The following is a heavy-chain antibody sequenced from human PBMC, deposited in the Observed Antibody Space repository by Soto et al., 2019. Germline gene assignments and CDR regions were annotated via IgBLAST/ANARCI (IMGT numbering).Heavy chain of an antibody. CDR3: ARAGYSSGWKHNWFDP. Sequence: SDTLDLNCTVHGTSIYSYYWSWVLESPGKGLEWIGYIYYSGSTNYNPSLKSRVTISVDTSKNQFSLKLSSVTAADTAVYYCARAGYSSGWKHNWFDPWGQGTLVTVS. CDR1: GTSIYSYY. V-gene: IGHV4-59*01. J-gene: IGHJ5*02. D-gene: IGHD6-19*01. CDR2: IYYSGST.